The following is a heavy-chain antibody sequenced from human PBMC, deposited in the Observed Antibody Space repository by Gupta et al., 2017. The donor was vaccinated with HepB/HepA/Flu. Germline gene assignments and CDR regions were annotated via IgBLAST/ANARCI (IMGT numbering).Heavy chain of an antibody. CDR2: INSDGTDT. V-gene: IGHV3-74*01. Sequence: ELPLVESGGGLVQPGGSLSLSCSASGLTFPWYWMPWVPPPPGQGLVWIPRINSDGTDTNYADSVKCGFPISRDNAKNTMYLKMDSLRVEDTAVYYCASSTSTICHSWGQGTLVTVAS. J-gene: IGHJ4*02. D-gene: IGHD2-2*01. CDR1: GLTFPWYW. CDR3: ASSTSTICHS.